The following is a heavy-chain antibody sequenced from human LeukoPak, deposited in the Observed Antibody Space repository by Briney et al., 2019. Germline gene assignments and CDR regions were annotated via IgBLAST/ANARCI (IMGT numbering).Heavy chain of an antibody. J-gene: IGHJ4*02. CDR3: ARSQASGGGIVARPIDY. V-gene: IGHV3-74*01. CDR1: GFTFSTYW. Sequence: GGSLRLSCAASGFTFSTYWMHWVRQAPEKGLVWIARINSDGSSTGYADSVKGRFTISRDNAKNSLSLQMNSLRAEDTAVYFCARSQASGGGIVARPIDYWGQGTLVTVSS. D-gene: IGHD5-12*01. CDR2: INSDGSST.